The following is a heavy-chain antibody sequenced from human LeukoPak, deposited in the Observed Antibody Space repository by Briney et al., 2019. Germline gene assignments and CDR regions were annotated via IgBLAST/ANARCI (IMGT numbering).Heavy chain of an antibody. J-gene: IGHJ4*02. CDR3: ARGTAARTKFDY. D-gene: IGHD6-6*01. V-gene: IGHV4-34*01. CDR1: GGPFSGYY. Sequence: SETLSLTRAVFGGPFSGYYWSWIRQPPGKGLECIAETNHSGSTNHKPSLTNRVTISVDTSKNQFSLKLSSVTTSDTAVYHCARGTAARTKFDYWGQGTLVTVSS. CDR2: TNHSGST.